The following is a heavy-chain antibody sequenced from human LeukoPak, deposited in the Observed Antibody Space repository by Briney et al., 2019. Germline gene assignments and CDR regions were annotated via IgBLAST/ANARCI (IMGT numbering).Heavy chain of an antibody. Sequence: PSETLSLTCSVSGGSISSSDYYWGWIRQPPGKGLEWIGSISYSGITYYNPSFKSRVTISIDTSKKQFSLRLTSMTAADTAIYYCARRAGEYSHPYDYWGQGTLVTVSS. CDR1: GGSISSSDYY. J-gene: IGHJ4*02. CDR3: ARRAGEYSHPYDY. CDR2: ISYSGIT. V-gene: IGHV4-39*07. D-gene: IGHD2-15*01.